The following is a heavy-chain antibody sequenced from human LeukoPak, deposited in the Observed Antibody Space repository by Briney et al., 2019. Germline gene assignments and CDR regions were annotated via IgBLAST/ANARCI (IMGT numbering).Heavy chain of an antibody. J-gene: IGHJ4*02. D-gene: IGHD3-16*01. Sequence: SETLSLTCTVSGGPISGSSYYWGWIRQPPGKGLEWIGSIYYSGSTYYNPSLKSRVTISVDTSKNQFSLKLSSVTAADTAVYYCVGLIGSLMGGFDYWAQGTLVTVSS. CDR3: VGLIGSLMGGFDY. V-gene: IGHV4-39*01. CDR1: GGPISGSSYY. CDR2: IYYSGST.